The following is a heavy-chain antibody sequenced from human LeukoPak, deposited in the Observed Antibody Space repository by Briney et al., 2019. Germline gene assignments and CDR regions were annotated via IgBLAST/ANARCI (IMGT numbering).Heavy chain of an antibody. Sequence: GASVKVSCKVAGYTLIQLAVHWVRQAPRKGLEWMGGFNPENGEIIYAQSLEGRVAMTEDTSKDTAYMELSSLRSEDTAVYYCATEGSISASGFDSWGQGTLVTVSS. CDR1: GYTLIQLA. CDR2: FNPENGEI. D-gene: IGHD2-2*01. J-gene: IGHJ4*02. V-gene: IGHV1-24*01. CDR3: ATEGSISASGFDS.